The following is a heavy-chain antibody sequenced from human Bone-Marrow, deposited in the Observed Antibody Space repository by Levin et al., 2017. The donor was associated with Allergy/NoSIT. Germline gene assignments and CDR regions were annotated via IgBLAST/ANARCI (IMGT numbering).Heavy chain of an antibody. V-gene: IGHV3-21*01. D-gene: IGHD5-24*01. CDR2: MTSSAVYI. J-gene: IGHJ3*02. CDR3: ARGKMANAAWGAFNI. Sequence: GESLKISCSASGFIFSAYSMSWVRQAPGKGLEWVSSMTSSAVYIYYADSVKGRFTISRDNAKNSLYLQMNSLRAEDTAVYYCARGKMANAAWGAFNIWGQGTMVAVSS. CDR1: GFIFSAYS.